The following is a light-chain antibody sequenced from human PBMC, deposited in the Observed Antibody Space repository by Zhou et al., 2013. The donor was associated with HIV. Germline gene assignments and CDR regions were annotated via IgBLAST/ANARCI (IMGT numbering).Light chain of an antibody. Sequence: AIQLTQSPSSLSASIGDRVNITCRASQDIFTYLAWLSTDTRQKPLRVLIYDASTLQSGVSSRFSGSGSGADFTLTISGLQREDFAIYYCQQLNSFPLTFGQG. J-gene: IGKJ5*01. V-gene: IGKV1-13*02. CDR3: QQLNSFPLT. CDR2: DAS. CDR1: QDIFTY.